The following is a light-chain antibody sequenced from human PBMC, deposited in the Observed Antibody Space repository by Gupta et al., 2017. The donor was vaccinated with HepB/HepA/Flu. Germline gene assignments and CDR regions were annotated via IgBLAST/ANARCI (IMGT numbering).Light chain of an antibody. V-gene: IGKV1-5*03. J-gene: IGKJ1*01. CDR1: QNINNW. Sequence: DIQMTQSPSTLSASVGDRVTITCRPSQNINNWLAWYQQKPGKAPKVLIYQASSLASGVPSRFSGGGSGTEFTLTISSLQPDDFATYYCQNYNSYSETFGQGTKVEIK. CDR3: QNYNSYSET. CDR2: QAS.